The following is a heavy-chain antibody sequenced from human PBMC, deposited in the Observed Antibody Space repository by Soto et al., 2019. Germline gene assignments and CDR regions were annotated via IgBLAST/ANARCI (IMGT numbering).Heavy chain of an antibody. CDR1: GFTFNNYA. J-gene: IGHJ4*02. V-gene: IGHV3-23*01. CDR3: ARDVIGHDNYETIGYYFDH. D-gene: IGHD3-16*01. CDR2: ISGSGGSV. Sequence: PGGSLRLSCAASGFTFNNYAMNWVRQAPGKRLECVSAISGSGGSVYSVDSVKGRFTISRDNSKNTLYLQMNSLTSEDTAVYYCARDVIGHDNYETIGYYFDHWGPGTLVTVSS.